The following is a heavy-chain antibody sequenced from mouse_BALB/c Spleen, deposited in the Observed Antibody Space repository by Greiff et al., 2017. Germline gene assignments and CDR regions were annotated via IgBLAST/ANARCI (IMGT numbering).Heavy chain of an antibody. CDR1: GFTFSDYG. J-gene: IGHJ4*01. V-gene: IGHV5-15*02. D-gene: IGHD1-1*01. CDR2: ISNLAYSI. Sequence: EVKVVESGGGLVQPGGSRKLSCAASGFTFSDYGMAWVRQAPGKGPEWVAFISNLAYSIYYADTVTGRFTISRENAKNTLYLEMSSLRSEDTAMYYCARKGYYYGSSYDAMDYWGQGTSVTVSS. CDR3: ARKGYYYGSSYDAMDY.